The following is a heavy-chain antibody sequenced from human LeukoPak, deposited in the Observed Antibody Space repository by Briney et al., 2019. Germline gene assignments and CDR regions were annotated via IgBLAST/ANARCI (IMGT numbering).Heavy chain of an antibody. CDR2: ISSSGSTI. V-gene: IGHV3-48*03. Sequence: PGGSLRLSCAASGFTFSSYEMNWVRQAPGKGLEWVSYISSSGSTIYYADSVKGRFTISRDNAKNSLYLHMNSLRAEDTAVYYCARGSGAFDAFDIWGQGTMVTVSS. CDR3: ARGSGAFDAFDI. D-gene: IGHD1-26*01. CDR1: GFTFSSYE. J-gene: IGHJ3*02.